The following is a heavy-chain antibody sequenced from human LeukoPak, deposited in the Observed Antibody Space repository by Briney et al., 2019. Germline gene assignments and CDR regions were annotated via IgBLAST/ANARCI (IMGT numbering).Heavy chain of an antibody. CDR3: ARGLQLAFYYYYYGMDV. CDR1: GGSFSGYY. V-gene: IGHV4-34*01. D-gene: IGHD6-6*01. CDR2: INHSGGT. J-gene: IGHJ6*02. Sequence: SETLSLTCAVYGGSFSGYYWSWIRQPPGKGLEWIGEINHSGGTNYNPSLKSRVTISVDTSKNQFSLKLSSVTAADTAVYYCARGLQLAFYYYYYGMDVWGQGTTVTVSS.